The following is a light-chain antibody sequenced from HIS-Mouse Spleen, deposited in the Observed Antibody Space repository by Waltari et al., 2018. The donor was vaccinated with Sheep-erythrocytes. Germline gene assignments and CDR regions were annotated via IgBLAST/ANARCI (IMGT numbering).Light chain of an antibody. J-gene: IGKJ4*01. CDR1: QSVSSY. CDR3: QQRSNWLT. V-gene: IGKV3-11*01. Sequence: ELVLTQSPATLSLSPGERATLSCRARQSVSSYLAWYQQKPGQAPRLLIYDASNRATGIPARFSGSGSGTDFTLTISSLEPEDFAVYYCQQRSNWLTFGGGTKVEIK. CDR2: DAS.